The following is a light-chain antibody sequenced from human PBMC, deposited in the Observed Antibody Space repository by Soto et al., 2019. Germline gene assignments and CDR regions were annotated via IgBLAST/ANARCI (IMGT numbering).Light chain of an antibody. CDR1: SSDVGGYDY. CDR3: SSYTSTTFCV. J-gene: IGLJ3*02. CDR2: EVS. V-gene: IGLV2-14*01. Sequence: QSALTQPASVSGSPGQSITISCTGTSSDVGGYDYVSWFQQHPGKAPKLMIYEVSNRPSGVSNRFSGSKSGNTASLTISGLQAEDEADYYCSSYTSTTFCVFGGGTKLTVL.